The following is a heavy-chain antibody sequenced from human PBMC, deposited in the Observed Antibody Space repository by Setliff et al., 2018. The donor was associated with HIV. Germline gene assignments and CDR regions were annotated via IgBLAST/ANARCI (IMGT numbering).Heavy chain of an antibody. V-gene: IGHV1-46*01. D-gene: IGHD2-2*02. CDR1: GYTFTSYY. CDR3: ARDNTAFDI. Sequence: ASVKVSCKASGYTFTSYYMHWVRQAPGQGLEWMGIINPSGGTTVYAQKFQGRVTMTRDTSTSTIYMELNSLTSEDTAVYYCARDNTAFDIWGQGTMVTVSS. CDR2: INPSGGTT. J-gene: IGHJ3*02.